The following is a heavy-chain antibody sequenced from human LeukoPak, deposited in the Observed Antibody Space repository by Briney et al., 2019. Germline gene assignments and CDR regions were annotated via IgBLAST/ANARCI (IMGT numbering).Heavy chain of an antibody. CDR1: GGSFSGYY. J-gene: IGHJ5*02. CDR2: INHSGST. CDR3: ARDRRITMVRGVPANWFDP. D-gene: IGHD3-10*01. Sequence: PSETLSLTCAVYGGSFSGYYWSWIRQPSGKGLEWIGEINHSGSTNYNPSLKSRVTISVDTSKNQFSLKLSSVTAADTAVYYCARDRRITMVRGVPANWFDPWGQGTLVTVSS. V-gene: IGHV4-34*01.